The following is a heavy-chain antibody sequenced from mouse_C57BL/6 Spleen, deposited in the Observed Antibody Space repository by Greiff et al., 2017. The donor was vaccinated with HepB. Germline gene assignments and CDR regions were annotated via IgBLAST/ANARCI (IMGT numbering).Heavy chain of an antibody. CDR2: ISYDGSN. J-gene: IGHJ4*01. V-gene: IGHV3-6*01. CDR1: GYSITSGYY. CDR3: AREGDSRAMDY. Sequence: ESGPGLVKPSQSLSLTCSVTGYSITSGYYWNWIRQFPGNKLEWMGYISYDGSNNYNPSLKNRISITRDTSKNQFFLKLNSVTTEDTATYYCAREGDSRAMDYWGQGTSVTVSS.